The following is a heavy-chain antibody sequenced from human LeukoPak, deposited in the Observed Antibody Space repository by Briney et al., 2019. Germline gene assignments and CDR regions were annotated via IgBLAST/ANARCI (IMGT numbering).Heavy chain of an antibody. Sequence: GGSLRLSCAVSGSDFSSHNFHWVRQAPGKGLEWVSFISRNSRTTYYADSVKGRFTISRDDAKNLVYLQMNSLGAEDTAVYYCARDGEVCTDYYEAMLDPWGQGTLVTVSS. D-gene: IGHD3-3*01. CDR2: ISRNSRTT. CDR1: GSDFSSHN. J-gene: IGHJ5*02. CDR3: ARDGEVCTDYYEAMLDP. V-gene: IGHV3-48*04.